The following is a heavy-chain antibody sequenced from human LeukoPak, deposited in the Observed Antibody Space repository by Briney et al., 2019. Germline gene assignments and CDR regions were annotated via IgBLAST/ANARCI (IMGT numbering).Heavy chain of an antibody. CDR3: AKETYSSGWYPYFDY. J-gene: IGHJ4*02. V-gene: IGHV3-23*01. CDR1: GFTFSSYA. Sequence: GGSLRLSCVASGFTFSSYALSWVRKAPGKGLEWVSVISGSGGSTYYADSVKGRFTISRDNSKNTLFLQMNSLRPEDTAVYYCAKETYSSGWYPYFDYWGQGTLVTVSS. CDR2: ISGSGGST. D-gene: IGHD6-19*01.